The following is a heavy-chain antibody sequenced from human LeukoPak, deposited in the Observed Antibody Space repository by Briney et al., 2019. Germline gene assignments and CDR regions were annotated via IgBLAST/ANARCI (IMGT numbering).Heavy chain of an antibody. CDR3: ASLISSGWYESYFDY. D-gene: IGHD6-19*01. CDR2: ISYDGSNK. V-gene: IGHV3-30*03. CDR1: GFTFSSYG. J-gene: IGHJ4*02. Sequence: GGSLRLSCAASGFTFSSYGMHWVRQAPGKGLEWVAVISYDGSNKYYADSVKGRFTISRDNSKNTLYLQMNSLRAEDTAVYYCASLISSGWYESYFDYWGQGTLVTVSS.